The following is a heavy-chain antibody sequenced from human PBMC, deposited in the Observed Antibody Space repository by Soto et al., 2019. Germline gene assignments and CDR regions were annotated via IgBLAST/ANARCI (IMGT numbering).Heavy chain of an antibody. J-gene: IGHJ4*02. CDR2: ISSSSSHI. CDR1: GFTFSSYS. CDR3: ARNVADTGDFDY. V-gene: IGHV3-21*01. Sequence: GGSLRLSCAASGFTFSSYSMNWVRQAPGKGLEWVSSISSSSSHIYYADSLKGRFTISRDNAKNSLYLQMNSLRAEDTAVYYCARNVADTGDFDYWGQGTLVTVSS. D-gene: IGHD2-21*01.